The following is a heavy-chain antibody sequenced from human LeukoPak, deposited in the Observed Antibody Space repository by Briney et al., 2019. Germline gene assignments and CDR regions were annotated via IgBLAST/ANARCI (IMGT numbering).Heavy chain of an antibody. CDR3: AKDKGDYGGNSGAFDI. J-gene: IGHJ3*02. CDR2: ISWNSGSI. CDR1: GFTFDDYA. D-gene: IGHD4-23*01. Sequence: GGSLRLSCAASGFTFDDYAMHWVRQAPGKGLEWVSGISWNSGSIGYADSVKGRFTISRDNAKNSLYPQMNSLRAEDMALYYCAKDKGDYGGNSGAFDIWGQGTMVTVSS. V-gene: IGHV3-9*03.